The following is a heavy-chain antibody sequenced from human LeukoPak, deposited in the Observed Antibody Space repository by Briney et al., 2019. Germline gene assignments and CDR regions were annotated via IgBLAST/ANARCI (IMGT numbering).Heavy chain of an antibody. CDR3: ARVTYCTTTSCHPLGWFDP. J-gene: IGHJ5*02. Sequence: PSETLSLTCAVYGGPFSGYYWSWIRQAPGKGLEWIGEINHSGSFNYNPSLKSRLLILVDTSKNQFSLKLSSVTAADTAVYYCARVTYCTTTSCHPLGWFDPLDQGTLVTVSS. V-gene: IGHV4-34*01. CDR1: GGPFSGYY. CDR2: INHSGSF. D-gene: IGHD2-8*01.